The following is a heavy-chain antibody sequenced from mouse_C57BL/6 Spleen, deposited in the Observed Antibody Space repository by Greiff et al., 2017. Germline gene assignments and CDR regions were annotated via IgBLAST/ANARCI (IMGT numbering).Heavy chain of an antibody. CDR1: GYAFSSSW. D-gene: IGHD2-4*01. V-gene: IGHV1-82*01. J-gene: IGHJ4*01. Sequence: QVQLQQSGPELVKPGASVKISCKASGYAFSSSWMNWVKQRPGKGLEWIGRIYPGVGDTNYNGKFKGKATLTADKSSSTAYMQLSSLTSEDSAVYFCAIYYDYAMDYWGQGTSVTVSA. CDR2: IYPGVGDT. CDR3: AIYYDYAMDY.